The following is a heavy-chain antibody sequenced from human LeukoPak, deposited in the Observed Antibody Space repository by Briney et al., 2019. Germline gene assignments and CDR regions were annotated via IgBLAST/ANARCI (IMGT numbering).Heavy chain of an antibody. Sequence: ASVKVSCTASGYTFTSYGISWVRQAPGQGLEWMGWISAYNGNTNYAQKLQGRVTMTTDTSTSTAYMELRSLRSDDTAVYYCARGWGMGWWFGELLSADNYYYYYGMDVWGQGTTVTVSS. V-gene: IGHV1-18*01. CDR2: ISAYNGNT. D-gene: IGHD3-10*01. J-gene: IGHJ6*02. CDR1: GYTFTSYG. CDR3: ARGWGMGWWFGELLSADNYYYYYGMDV.